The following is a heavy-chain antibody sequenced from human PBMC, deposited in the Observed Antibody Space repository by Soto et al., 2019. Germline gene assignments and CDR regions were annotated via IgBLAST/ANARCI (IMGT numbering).Heavy chain of an antibody. V-gene: IGHV3-7*01. Sequence: EVQLVESGGGLVQHGGSLRLYCAASGFTSSSYWMSWVRQAPGKGLEWVTNIKQDGSEKYYVDSGKGRFTISRDNAKNSLSLQMNSLRAEDTAVYDSARGDYWGQGTLVTVSS. CDR3: ARGDY. CDR2: IKQDGSEK. J-gene: IGHJ4*02. CDR1: GFTSSSYW.